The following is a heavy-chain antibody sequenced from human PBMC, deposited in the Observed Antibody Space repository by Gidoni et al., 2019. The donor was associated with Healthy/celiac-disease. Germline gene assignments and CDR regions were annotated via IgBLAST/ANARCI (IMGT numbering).Heavy chain of an antibody. CDR2: ISYDGSNK. CDR3: ATYPGGSSPLFDY. V-gene: IGHV3-30*03. CDR1: GFTFSSYG. J-gene: IGHJ4*02. Sequence: QVQLVESGGGVVQPGRSLRLSCAASGFTFSSYGMHWVRQAPGKGLEWGAVISYDGSNKYYADSVKGRFTISRDNSKNTLYLQMNSLRAEDTAVYYCATYPGGSSPLFDYWGQGTLVTVSS. D-gene: IGHD6-6*01.